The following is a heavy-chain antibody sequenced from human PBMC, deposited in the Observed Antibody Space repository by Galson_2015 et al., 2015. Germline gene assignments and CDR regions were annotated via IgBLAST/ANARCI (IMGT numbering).Heavy chain of an antibody. V-gene: IGHV5-51*03. CDR2: IYPGDSDT. D-gene: IGHD1-26*01. Sequence: QSGAEVKKPGESLKISCKGSGYIFTSYWIAWVRQMPGKGLEWMGMIYPGDSDTRYSPSFQGQVTNSADKSIDTAFLQWGSVEASDTARYYCAKDDRLRGSPPTAFDIWGQGTMVTVFS. CDR1: GYIFTSYW. CDR3: AKDDRLRGSPPTAFDI. J-gene: IGHJ3*02.